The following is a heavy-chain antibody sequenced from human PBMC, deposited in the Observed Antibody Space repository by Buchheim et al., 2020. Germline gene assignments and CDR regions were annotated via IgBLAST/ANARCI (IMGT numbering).Heavy chain of an antibody. CDR1: GGTFSSYA. CDR3: ARGRPTVVTIFGVVIRYGMDV. V-gene: IGHV1-69*06. Sequence: QVQLVQSGAEVKKPGSSVKVSCKASGGTFSSYAISWVRQAPGQGLEWMGGIIPIFGTANYAQKFQGRVTMTRNTSISTAYMELSSLRSEDTAVYYCARGRPTVVTIFGVVIRYGMDVWGQGTT. J-gene: IGHJ6*02. CDR2: IIPIFGTA. D-gene: IGHD3-3*01.